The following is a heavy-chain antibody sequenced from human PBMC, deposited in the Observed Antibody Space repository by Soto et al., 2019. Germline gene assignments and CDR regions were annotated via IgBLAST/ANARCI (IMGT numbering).Heavy chain of an antibody. V-gene: IGHV3-23*01. J-gene: IGHJ2*01. D-gene: IGHD3-10*01. Sequence: EVQLLESGGGLVQPGGSLRLSCAGSGFTFINYAMNWVRQAPGTGLEWVSTISGGGDAPFLAYSVRGRFTISRDNSKNTVTLRMNNLGVDDTAVYFCARKVPGSTSRPDYWYFELWGRGTRVTVSS. CDR3: ARKVPGSTSRPDYWYFEL. CDR2: ISGGGDAP. CDR1: GFTFINYA.